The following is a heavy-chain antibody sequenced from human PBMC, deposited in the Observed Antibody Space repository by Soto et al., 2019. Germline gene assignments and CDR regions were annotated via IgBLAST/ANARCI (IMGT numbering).Heavy chain of an antibody. J-gene: IGHJ4*02. CDR2: ISSTGTFI. V-gene: IGHV3-21*04. CDR3: ASWYTGIIYSERAGIDY. CDR1: GFAFSSYS. Sequence: EVQLVESGGGLVKPGGSLRLSCAASGFAFSSYSMNWVRQAPGKGLEWVSSISSTGTFIYYGDSVKGRFTVSRDNAQSSLYMHMTRLRSEDSAMYYCASWYTGIIYSERAGIDYWGQGTLVTVSS. D-gene: IGHD6-13*01.